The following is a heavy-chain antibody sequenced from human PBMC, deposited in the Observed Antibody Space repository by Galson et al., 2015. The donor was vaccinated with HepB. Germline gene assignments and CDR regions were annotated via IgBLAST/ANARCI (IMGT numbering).Heavy chain of an antibody. V-gene: IGHV3-64D*06. CDR1: GFTFSSYA. J-gene: IGHJ6*02. CDR2: ISNNGGST. CDR3: VKGRDYNYYYGMDV. Sequence: SLRLSCAASGFTFSSYAIHWVRQAPGKGLEYVSAISNNGGSTYYADSVKGRFTISRDNSKNTLYLQMSSLRAEDTAVYYCVKGRDYNYYYGMDVWGQGTTVTVSS. D-gene: IGHD4-11*01.